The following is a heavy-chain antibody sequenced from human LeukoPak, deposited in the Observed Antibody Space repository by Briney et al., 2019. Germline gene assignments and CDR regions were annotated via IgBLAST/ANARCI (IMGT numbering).Heavy chain of an antibody. V-gene: IGHV3-23*01. CDR3: AKRRRSSGSYYLYDMDV. Sequence: GGSLRLSCAASGFTFSTYAMSWVRQAPGKGLEWVSGISVSGDFTNYADSVRGRFTISRDNSKNTLHLQMNSLRVGDTAVYYCAKRRRSSGSYYLYDMDVWGQGTTVTVS. D-gene: IGHD1-26*01. CDR2: ISVSGDFT. CDR1: GFTFSTYA. J-gene: IGHJ6*02.